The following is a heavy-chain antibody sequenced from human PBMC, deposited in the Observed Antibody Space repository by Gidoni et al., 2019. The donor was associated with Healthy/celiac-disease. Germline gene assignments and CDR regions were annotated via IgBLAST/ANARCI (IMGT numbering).Heavy chain of an antibody. J-gene: IGHJ4*02. V-gene: IGHV3-66*02. CDR3: ARARTGDSSGYYCLDY. CDR2: IYSGGST. Sequence: EVQLVESGGGLVQPGGSLRLSCAASGFTVSSNYMSWVRQAPGKGLAWVSGIYSGGSTYYADAVKGRFTISRDNSKNTLYLQMNSLRAEDTAVYYCARARTGDSSGYYCLDYWGQGTLVTVSS. D-gene: IGHD3-22*01. CDR1: GFTVSSNY.